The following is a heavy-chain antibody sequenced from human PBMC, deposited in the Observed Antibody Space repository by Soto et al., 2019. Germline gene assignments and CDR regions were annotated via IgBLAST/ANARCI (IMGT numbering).Heavy chain of an antibody. V-gene: IGHV1-69*02. CDR2: IIPILDIA. Sequence: QVQLVQSGAEVKKPGSSVKVSCKASGGTFSSYTISWVRQAPGQGLEWMGRIIPILDIANYAQKFQGRVTITADKSTSTAYMEMSSLGSEGTSGFYCARGVTVTKGYYYYRDVWGKGTTVTVS. CDR1: GGTFSSYT. CDR3: ARGVTVTKGYYYYRDV. D-gene: IGHD4-17*01. J-gene: IGHJ6*03.